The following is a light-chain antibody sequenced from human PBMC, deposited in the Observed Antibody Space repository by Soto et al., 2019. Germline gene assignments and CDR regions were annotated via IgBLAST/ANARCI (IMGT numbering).Light chain of an antibody. CDR3: QQRSNWPLMYT. CDR2: DAS. Sequence: EIVLTQSPATLSLSPGERATLSCRASQRVSSYLAWYQQKPGQAPRLLIYDASNRATGIPARFSGSGSGTDFTLTISSLEPEAFAVFYCQQRSNWPLMYTFGQGTKLEIK. V-gene: IGKV3-11*01. J-gene: IGKJ2*01. CDR1: QRVSSY.